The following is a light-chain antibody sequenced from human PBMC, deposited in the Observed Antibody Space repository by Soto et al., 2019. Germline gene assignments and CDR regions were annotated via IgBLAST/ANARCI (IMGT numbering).Light chain of an antibody. CDR1: SSDVGGYNY. V-gene: IGLV2-8*01. J-gene: IGLJ2*01. Sequence: QSVLTQPPSASGSPGQSVTISCTGTSSDVGGYNYVSWYQQHPGKAPKLMIYDVSKRPSGVPDRFSGSKSGNTASLTVSGLQAEDEADYYCSSYAGSNNWKVVFGGGTKLTVL. CDR3: SSYAGSNNWKVV. CDR2: DVS.